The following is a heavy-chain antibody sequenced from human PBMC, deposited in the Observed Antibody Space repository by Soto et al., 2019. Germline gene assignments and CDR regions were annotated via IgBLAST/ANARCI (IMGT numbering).Heavy chain of an antibody. CDR1: GYTFTNFH. CDR3: ARGSPGHVSH. D-gene: IGHD3-10*01. V-gene: IGHV1-8*02. CDR2: MNPYSGDT. J-gene: IGHJ4*02. Sequence: VSCKASGYTFTNFHFNWVRQATGQGLEWIGWMNPYSGDTGYAQNFQGRVTMTRDTSINTAYMEMTSLTSDDTAVYYCARGSPGHVSHWGQGNPVTVYS.